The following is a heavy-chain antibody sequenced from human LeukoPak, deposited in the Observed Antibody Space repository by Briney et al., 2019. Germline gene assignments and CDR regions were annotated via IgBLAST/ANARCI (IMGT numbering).Heavy chain of an antibody. Sequence: PSETLSLTCTVSGYSISSGYYWGWIRQPPGKGLEWIGSIYHSGSTYYNPSLKSRVTISVDTSKNQFSLKLSSVTAADTAVYYCARVLDEEYYFDYWGQGTLVTVSS. J-gene: IGHJ4*02. CDR3: ARVLDEEYYFDY. CDR1: GYSISSGYY. V-gene: IGHV4-38-2*02. CDR2: IYHSGST.